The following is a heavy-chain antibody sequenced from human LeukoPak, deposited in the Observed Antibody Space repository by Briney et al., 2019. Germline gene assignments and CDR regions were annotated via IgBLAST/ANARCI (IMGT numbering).Heavy chain of an antibody. CDR3: VREVSAWPKNWFDP. Sequence: PSETLSLTCTVSGGSISSYYWSWIRQTAGKGLEWIGRLSTSGTTNYNPSLKSRVTMSVDTSKNQFSLNLTSVTAADTAVYYCVREVSAWPKNWFDPWGQGTLVTVSS. CDR2: LSTSGTT. CDR1: GGSISSYY. J-gene: IGHJ5*02. V-gene: IGHV4-4*07. D-gene: IGHD3-3*01.